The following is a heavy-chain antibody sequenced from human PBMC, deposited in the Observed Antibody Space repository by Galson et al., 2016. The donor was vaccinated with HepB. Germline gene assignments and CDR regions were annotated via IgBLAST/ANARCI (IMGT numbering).Heavy chain of an antibody. V-gene: IGHV3-23*01. Sequence: SLRLSCAASGFNFSPYTMTWVRQAPGKGLEWVSGLIAGGKTYYPDSLRGRFTISRDDSKSTVDLQMDNLRAEDTAVYFCARRNRGYFDLWGQGALVTVSS. CDR2: LIAGGKT. D-gene: IGHD3-16*02. CDR3: ARRNRGYFDL. J-gene: IGHJ4*02. CDR1: GFNFSPYT.